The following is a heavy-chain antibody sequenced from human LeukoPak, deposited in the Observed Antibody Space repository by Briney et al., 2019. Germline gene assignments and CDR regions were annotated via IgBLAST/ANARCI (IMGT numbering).Heavy chain of an antibody. CDR3: ARDQYVYPGHHGYFDY. J-gene: IGHJ4*02. Sequence: PGRSLRLSCAASGFTFSSYGMHWVRQAPGKGLEWVAVIWYDGSNKYYADSVKGRFTISRDNSKNTLYLQMNSLRAEDTAVYYCARDQYVYPGHHGYFDYWGQGTLVTVSS. D-gene: IGHD2-2*02. CDR2: IWYDGSNK. V-gene: IGHV3-33*01. CDR1: GFTFSSYG.